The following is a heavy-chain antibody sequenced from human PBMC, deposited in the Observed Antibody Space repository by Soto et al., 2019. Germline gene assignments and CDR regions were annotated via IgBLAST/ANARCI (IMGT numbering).Heavy chain of an antibody. V-gene: IGHV3-21*01. D-gene: IGHD6-6*01. J-gene: IGHJ5*02. CDR3: ARDLGSSAGWFDP. CDR1: GFTFSSYS. CDR2: ISSSSSYI. Sequence: GGSLRLSCAASGFTFSSYSMNWVRQAPGKGLEWVSSISSSSSYIYYADSVKGRFTISRDNAKNSLYLQMNSLRAEDTAVYYCARDLGSSAGWFDPWGQGTLVTVSS.